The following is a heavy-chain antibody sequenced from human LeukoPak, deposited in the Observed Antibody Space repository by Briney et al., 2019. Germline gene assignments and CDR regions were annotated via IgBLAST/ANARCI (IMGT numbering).Heavy chain of an antibody. D-gene: IGHD4-17*01. CDR2: IRGKGYDGTI. V-gene: IGHV3-49*04. CDR1: GFIFGDYG. CDR3: TRGYGDPQQDDY. Sequence: PGRSLRLSCTPSGFIFGDYGMSWVRQAPGKGREGVGFIRGKGYDGTIEYAASVKGRFTISRDDSKSIAYLQMNSLKTEDTAVYYCTRGYGDPQQDDYWGQGTLVTVSS. J-gene: IGHJ4*02.